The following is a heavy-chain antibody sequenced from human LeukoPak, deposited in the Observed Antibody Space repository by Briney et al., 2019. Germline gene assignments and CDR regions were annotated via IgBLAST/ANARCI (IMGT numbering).Heavy chain of an antibody. CDR2: FDPGDGET. Sequence: ASVKVSCKVSGYTLTELSMHWVRQAPGKGLEWMGGFDPGDGETIYAQKFQGRVTMTEDTSTDTAYMELSSLRSEDTAVYYCATTTHSGSYATLGYYYYMDVWGKGTTVTVSS. D-gene: IGHD1-26*01. J-gene: IGHJ6*03. V-gene: IGHV1-24*01. CDR1: GYTLTELS. CDR3: ATTTHSGSYATLGYYYYMDV.